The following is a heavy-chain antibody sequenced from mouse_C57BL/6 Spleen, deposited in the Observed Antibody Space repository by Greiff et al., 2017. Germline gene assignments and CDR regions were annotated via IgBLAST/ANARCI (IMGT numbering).Heavy chain of an antibody. CDR3: ARDYGYDVGGAMDY. J-gene: IGHJ4*01. CDR2: IGPGSGST. D-gene: IGHD2-2*01. Sequence: QVQLQQSGAELVKPGASVKISCKASGYTFTDYYINGVKQRPGQGLEWIGKIGPGSGSTYYNEKFKGKATLTADKSSSTAYMQLSSLTSEDSAVYFCARDYGYDVGGAMDYWGQGTSVTVSS. CDR1: GYTFTDYY. V-gene: IGHV1-77*01.